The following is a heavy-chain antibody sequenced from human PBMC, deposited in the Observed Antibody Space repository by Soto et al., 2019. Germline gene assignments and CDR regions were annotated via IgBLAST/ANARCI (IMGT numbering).Heavy chain of an antibody. J-gene: IGHJ5*02. V-gene: IGHV4-59*01. CDR2: IYNSGSS. D-gene: IGHD3-3*01. CDR3: ARDRGADYDFWSGYRYNWFDP. CDR1: DGSISNYY. Sequence: QGQLQESGPGLVKPSETLSLTCSVFDGSISNYYWSWIRQPPGKGLEWIGYIYNSGSSDYNPSLKSRGTISIDTAKNQFSLKLSSVTAADTAVYYCARDRGADYDFWSGYRYNWFDPWGPGTLVTVSS.